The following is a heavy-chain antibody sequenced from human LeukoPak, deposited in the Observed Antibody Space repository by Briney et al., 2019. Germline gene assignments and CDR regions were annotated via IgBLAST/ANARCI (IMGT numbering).Heavy chain of an antibody. CDR2: IYAGDSST. D-gene: IGHD6-13*01. Sequence: KSGESLKISCKGSGYSFRSYWIGWVRQMPGKGLEWMGMIYAGDSSTRYSPSFQGQVTMSADESINTAYLQWSSLKASDTSMYYCARSGYVAAAGTYFDYWDQGTLVTVSS. CDR3: ARSGYVAAAGTYFDY. CDR1: GYSFRSYW. J-gene: IGHJ4*02. V-gene: IGHV5-51*01.